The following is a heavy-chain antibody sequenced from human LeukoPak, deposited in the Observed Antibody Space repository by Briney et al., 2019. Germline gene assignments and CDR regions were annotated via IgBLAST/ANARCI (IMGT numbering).Heavy chain of an antibody. CDR2: ISSSGSII. CDR3: ARGKYDSSPFLQH. D-gene: IGHD3-22*01. J-gene: IGHJ1*01. Sequence: GGSLRLSCAASGFTFSDYYMSWIRQAPGKGLEWVSYISSSGSIIYYADSVRGRFTISRDNAKNSMYLQMNSLRAEDTAVYYCARGKYDSSPFLQHWGQGTLVTVSS. CDR1: GFTFSDYY. V-gene: IGHV3-11*01.